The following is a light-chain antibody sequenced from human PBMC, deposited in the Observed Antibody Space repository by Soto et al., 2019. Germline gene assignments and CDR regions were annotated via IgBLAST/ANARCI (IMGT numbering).Light chain of an antibody. CDR1: QSVSSY. V-gene: IGKV3-11*01. Sequence: EIVLPPSAATVSLTPRERATLSCRAFQSVSSYLAWYQQKPGQAPRHLIYDASHRATGVRARFSGSGSGTGSTLTISSLRLEPVEVYDCQRPSNSPPPITFGQGTLLE. CDR3: QRPSNSPPPIT. CDR2: DAS. J-gene: IGKJ5*01.